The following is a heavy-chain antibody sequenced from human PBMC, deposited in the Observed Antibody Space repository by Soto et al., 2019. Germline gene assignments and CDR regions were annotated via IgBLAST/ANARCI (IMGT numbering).Heavy chain of an antibody. CDR3: ARAGGSSGYYETFDY. V-gene: IGHV4-30-4*01. D-gene: IGHD3-22*01. CDR2: IYYSGST. CDR1: GGSISSGDYY. J-gene: IGHJ4*02. Sequence: SETLSLTCTVSGGSISSGDYYWSWIRQPPGKGLEWIGYIYYSGSTYYNPSLKSRVTISVDTSKNQFSLKLSSVTAADTAVYYCARAGGSSGYYETFDYWGQGTLVTVSS.